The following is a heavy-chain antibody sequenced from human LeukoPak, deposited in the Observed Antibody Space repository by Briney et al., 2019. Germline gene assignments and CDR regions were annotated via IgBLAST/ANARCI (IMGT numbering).Heavy chain of an antibody. CDR3: TTLIAVPGVDY. CDR2: IKRKSDGGTI. J-gene: IGHJ4*02. V-gene: IGHV3-15*01. Sequence: GGSLRLSCAASGFIFSDAWMSWVRQAPGKGLEWVGRIKRKSDGGTIDYAAPVKGRFSISRDDSKNTLYLQMNSLKTEDTAIYYCTTLIAVPGVDYWGPGTLVTVSS. CDR1: GFIFSDAW. D-gene: IGHD6-19*01.